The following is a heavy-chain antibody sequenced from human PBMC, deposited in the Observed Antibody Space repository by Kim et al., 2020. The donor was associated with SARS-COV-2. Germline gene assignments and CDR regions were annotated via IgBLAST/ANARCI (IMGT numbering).Heavy chain of an antibody. Sequence: ASVKVSCKASGYTFTSYYMHWVRQAPGQGLEWMGIINPSGGSTSYAQKFQGRVTMTRDTSTSTVYMELSSRRSEDTAVYYCGRDGSRERSSGYYYGYWGQGTLVTVSS. D-gene: IGHD3-22*01. J-gene: IGHJ4*02. CDR2: INPSGGST. V-gene: IGHV1-46*01. CDR1: GYTFTSYY. CDR3: GRDGSRERSSGYYYGY.